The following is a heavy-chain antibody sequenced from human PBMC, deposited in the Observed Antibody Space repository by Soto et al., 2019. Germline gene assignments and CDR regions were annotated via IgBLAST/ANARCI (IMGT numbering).Heavy chain of an antibody. Sequence: GGSLRLSCAALGLTVRGKKYITWVRQAPGKGLEWVSALYDVDGTYYADSAKGRFTVSRDNSNNIIYLQMNSLGPDDTAVYYCASWLEREHAYDIWGLGTMVTVSS. CDR2: LYDVDGT. V-gene: IGHV3-53*01. CDR3: ASWLEREHAYDI. CDR1: GLTVRGKKY. D-gene: IGHD1-1*01. J-gene: IGHJ3*02.